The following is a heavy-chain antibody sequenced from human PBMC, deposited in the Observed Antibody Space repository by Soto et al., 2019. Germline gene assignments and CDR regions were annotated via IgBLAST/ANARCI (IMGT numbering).Heavy chain of an antibody. CDR1: GGSISSSSYY. D-gene: IGHD5-18*01. V-gene: IGHV4-39*01. CDR2: IYYSGST. J-gene: IGHJ6*02. Sequence: SETLSLTCTVSGGSISSSSYYWGWIRQPPGKGLEWIGSIYYSGSTYYNPSLKSRVTISVDTSKNQFSLKLSSVTAADTAVYYCARGRLSYGPGEVKGYNLNTLHYYYYGMDVWGQGTTVTVSS. CDR3: ARGRLSYGPGEVKGYNLNTLHYYYYGMDV.